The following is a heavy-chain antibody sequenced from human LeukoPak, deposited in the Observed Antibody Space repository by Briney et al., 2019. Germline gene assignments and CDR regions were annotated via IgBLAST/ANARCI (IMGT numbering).Heavy chain of an antibody. CDR3: ARGPGPIAGAKNPFDI. J-gene: IGHJ3*02. D-gene: IGHD1-26*01. CDR1: GFTFSAYA. Sequence: QPGGFLRLSCAASGFTFSAYAMHWVRQAPGKGLEWVAVISYDGSNKYYADSVKGRFTISGDKSKDTLYLQMNSLRPEDTAVYYCARGPGPIAGAKNPFDIWGQGTMVTVSS. V-gene: IGHV3-30*01. CDR2: ISYDGSNK.